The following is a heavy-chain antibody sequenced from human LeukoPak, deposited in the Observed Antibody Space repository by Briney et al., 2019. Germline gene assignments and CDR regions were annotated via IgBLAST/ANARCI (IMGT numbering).Heavy chain of an antibody. CDR2: TSSDLNVK. J-gene: IGHJ4*02. CDR3: AREGYYGSGSPPSLYFDY. Sequence: GGSLRLSCAASGFTFRNYVTHWVRQAPGKGLEWVAVTSSDLNVKLYADSVKGRFTISRDNSRSTLYLQMNSLRPEDTAIYYCAREGYYGSGSPPSLYFDYWGQGTLVTVSS. D-gene: IGHD3-10*01. V-gene: IGHV3-30-3*01. CDR1: GFTFRNYV.